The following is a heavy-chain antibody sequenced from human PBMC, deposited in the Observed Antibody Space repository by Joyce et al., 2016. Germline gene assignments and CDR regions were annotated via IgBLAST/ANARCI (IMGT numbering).Heavy chain of an antibody. CDR3: AREVGATRLDY. V-gene: IGHV3-23*01. Sequence: EVRLLESGGNLIKPGGSLRLSCAASGFLVNDYGMNWVRQARGKGLERVSGINRNGRTTYYADSVKGRFTISRDDIKNVLYLQMDRLRVGETAIYYCAREVGATRLDYWGQGTPVTVSS. D-gene: IGHD1-26*01. CDR2: INRNGRTT. J-gene: IGHJ4*02. CDR1: GFLVNDYG.